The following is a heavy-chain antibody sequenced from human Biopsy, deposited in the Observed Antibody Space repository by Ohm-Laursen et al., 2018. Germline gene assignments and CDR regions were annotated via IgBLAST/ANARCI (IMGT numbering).Heavy chain of an antibody. J-gene: IGHJ4*02. D-gene: IGHD3-16*01. Sequence: SGALSLTCTVSGDSISSYYWSWIRQPPGKGLQWIGYVYYTGSTDYNPSLQSRVTISVDTSKNQFSLRLSSVTAADTAVYYCARRDYRNGFKFDFWGQGTLVTVSS. CDR1: GDSISSYY. V-gene: IGHV4-59*08. CDR2: VYYTGST. CDR3: ARRDYRNGFKFDF.